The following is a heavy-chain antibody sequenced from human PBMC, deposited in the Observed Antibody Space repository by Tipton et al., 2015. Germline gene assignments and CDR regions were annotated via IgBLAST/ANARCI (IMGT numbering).Heavy chain of an antibody. J-gene: IGHJ4*02. CDR3: AKSRGYTYGYPTYYFDY. Sequence: SLRLSCAASGFSFSSYAMSWVRQAPGKELECVSTISGSGGNTYYADSVKGRFTISRDNSKNTLYLQMNSLRAEDTAVYYCAKSRGYTYGYPTYYFDYWGQGTLVTVSS. CDR1: GFSFSSYA. CDR2: ISGSGGNT. D-gene: IGHD5-18*01. V-gene: IGHV3-23*01.